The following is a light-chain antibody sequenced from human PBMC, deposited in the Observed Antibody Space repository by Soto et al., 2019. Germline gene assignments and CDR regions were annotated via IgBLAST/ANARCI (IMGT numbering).Light chain of an antibody. J-gene: IGKJ1*01. CDR2: LGS. CDR3: MQVLQTPWT. V-gene: IGKV2-28*01. CDR1: QSLLHSDGYIY. Sequence: DIVLTQSPLSLSVTPGESASISCRPSQSLLHSDGYIYVDWYLQRPGQSPELLIYLGSSRASGVPDRFSGSGSGTNLTLNFRREEAADVGVYYCMQVLQTPWTLGKGTRVDIK.